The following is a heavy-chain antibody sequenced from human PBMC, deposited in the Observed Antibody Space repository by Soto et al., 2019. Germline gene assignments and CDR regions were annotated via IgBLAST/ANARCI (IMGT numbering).Heavy chain of an antibody. Sequence: QVQLQESGPGLVKPSGTLSLTCAVSGDSISNSRWWTWVRQPPGKGLEWIGDIFHSGDTNYNPSPKSRVFRSVDKSQNQFSLKVSSVTAADTAVYYCAYSTGWYRHDVWGQGTLVTVSS. V-gene: IGHV4-4*02. D-gene: IGHD6-19*01. CDR3: AYSTGWYRHDV. CDR2: IFHSGDT. CDR1: GDSISNSRW. J-gene: IGHJ3*01.